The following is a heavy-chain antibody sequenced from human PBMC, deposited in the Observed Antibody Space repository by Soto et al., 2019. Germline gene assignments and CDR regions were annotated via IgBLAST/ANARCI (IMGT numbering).Heavy chain of an antibody. CDR3: ARGVGGYSYEYYFDY. V-gene: IGHV3-33*01. J-gene: IGHJ4*02. D-gene: IGHD5-18*01. CDR1: GFTFSNYG. CDR2: IWYDGSNK. Sequence: QLQLVESGGGVVQPGRSLRLSCAASGFTFSNYGMHWGRQAPGKGLDWVAVIWYDGSNKYYADSVKGRFSISRDNSKNTLYLQMNSLRAEDTAVYYCARGVGGYSYEYYFDYWGQGTLVTVSS.